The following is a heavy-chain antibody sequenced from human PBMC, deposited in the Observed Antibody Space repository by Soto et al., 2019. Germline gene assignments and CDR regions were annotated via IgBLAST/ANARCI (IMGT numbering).Heavy chain of an antibody. Sequence: GGSLRFSCAASGFTFSSYSMNWVRQAPGKGLEWVSYISSSSSTIYYADSVKGRFTISRDNAKNSLYLQMNSLRAEDTAVYYCARDTPEEQQRIYYYYYYMDVWGKGTTVTVSS. CDR1: GFTFSSYS. J-gene: IGHJ6*03. V-gene: IGHV3-48*01. CDR2: ISSSSSTI. D-gene: IGHD6-13*01. CDR3: ARDTPEEQQRIYYYYYYMDV.